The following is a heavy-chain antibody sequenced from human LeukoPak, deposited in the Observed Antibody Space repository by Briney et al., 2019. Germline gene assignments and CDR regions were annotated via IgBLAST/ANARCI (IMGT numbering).Heavy chain of an antibody. J-gene: IGHJ4*02. D-gene: IGHD3-22*01. CDR2: ISYDGSSQ. CDR3: ARDRGHYDYDSSSYVY. Sequence: PGGSLRLSCAASGFTFSSHAMSWVRQAPGKGLEWVAVISYDGSSQYYADSVKGRFTISRDDSKNALDLQMNSLRVEDTAVYYCARDRGHYDYDSSSYVYWGQGTPVTVSS. CDR1: GFTFSSHA. V-gene: IGHV3-30-3*01.